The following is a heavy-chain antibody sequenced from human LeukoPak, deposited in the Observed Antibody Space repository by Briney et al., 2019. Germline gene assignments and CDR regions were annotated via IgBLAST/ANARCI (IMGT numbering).Heavy chain of an antibody. D-gene: IGHD6-19*01. CDR1: GFTFDDYA. Sequence: GGSLRLSCAASGFTFDDYAMPWVRQAPGKGLEWVSGISWNSGSIGYADSVKGRFTISRDNAKNSLYLQMNSLRAEDTALYYCAKGSSSGWFDYWGQGTLVTVSS. CDR2: ISWNSGSI. CDR3: AKGSSSGWFDY. V-gene: IGHV3-9*01. J-gene: IGHJ4*02.